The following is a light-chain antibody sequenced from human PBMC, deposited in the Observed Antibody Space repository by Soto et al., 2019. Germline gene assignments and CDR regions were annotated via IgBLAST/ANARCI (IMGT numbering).Light chain of an antibody. J-gene: IGKJ1*01. V-gene: IGKV3-15*01. CDR2: AVS. CDR3: QQYNKWPLT. CDR1: QSVSSN. Sequence: EIMMTQSPGTLSASPGERATLSCRASQSVSSNLAWYQQKPGQAPRLLIYAVSTRAAGIPARFSGSGSGTDFTPTIRSLQSEYFVVYYCQQYNKWPLTFGRGTKVDIK.